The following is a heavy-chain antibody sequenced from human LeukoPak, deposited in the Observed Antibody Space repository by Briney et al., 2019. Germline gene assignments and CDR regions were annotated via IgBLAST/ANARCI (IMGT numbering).Heavy chain of an antibody. D-gene: IGHD3-3*01. Sequence: KAGGSLRLSCAASGFTFSSYSMNWVRQAPGKGLEWVSSISSSSSYIYYADSVKGRFTISRDNAKNSLYLQMNSLRAEDTAVYYCARGRFLEWFFDYWGQGTLVTVSS. CDR3: ARGRFLEWFFDY. V-gene: IGHV3-21*01. CDR1: GFTFSSYS. J-gene: IGHJ4*02. CDR2: ISSSSSYI.